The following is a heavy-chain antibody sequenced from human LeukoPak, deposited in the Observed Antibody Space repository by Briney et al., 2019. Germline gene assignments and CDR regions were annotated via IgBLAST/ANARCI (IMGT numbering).Heavy chain of an antibody. CDR1: GFTFSDYY. Sequence: GRSLRLSCAASGFTFSDYYMSWIRQAPGKGLEWVSYISSSGSTIYYADSVKGRFTISRDNAKNSLYLQMNSLGAEDTAVYYCARVPGYSGYFYGMDVWGQGTTVTVSS. D-gene: IGHD5-12*01. V-gene: IGHV3-11*04. CDR2: ISSSGSTI. CDR3: ARVPGYSGYFYGMDV. J-gene: IGHJ6*02.